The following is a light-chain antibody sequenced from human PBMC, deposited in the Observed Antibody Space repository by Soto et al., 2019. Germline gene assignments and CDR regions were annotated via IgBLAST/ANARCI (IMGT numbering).Light chain of an antibody. CDR3: HPYGSSRT. Sequence: EIVLTQSPGTLSLSPVERATLSCMASQSVTSSYLAWYQQKPGQAPRLLIYGASSRATGIPDRFSGSGSGTDFTLTINRLEPEDFAVYYCHPYGSSRTFGQGTQGGYQ. J-gene: IGKJ1*01. CDR2: GAS. V-gene: IGKV3-20*01. CDR1: QSVTSSY.